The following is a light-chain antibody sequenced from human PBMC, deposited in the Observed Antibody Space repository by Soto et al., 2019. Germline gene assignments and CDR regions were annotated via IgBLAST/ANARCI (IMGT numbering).Light chain of an antibody. CDR3: QQYGSAPRT. CDR2: GAS. V-gene: IGKV3-20*01. J-gene: IGKJ2*01. CDR1: QSVSSSY. Sequence: EIVLTQSPGTLSLSPGERATLSCRASQSVSSSYLAWYQQKPGQAPRLLIYGASSRATGIPDMFSGSGSGTDFTLTISRLEPEDFAVYYCQQYGSAPRTFCQGTRLEIK.